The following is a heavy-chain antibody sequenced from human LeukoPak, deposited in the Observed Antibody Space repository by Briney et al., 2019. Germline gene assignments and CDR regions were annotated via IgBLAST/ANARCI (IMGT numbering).Heavy chain of an antibody. V-gene: IGHV3-23*01. CDR1: GFSFSSYA. J-gene: IGHJ3*02. CDR3: AKDGDSHAFDI. CDR2: ISGSGGST. Sequence: GGSLRLSCAASGFSFSSYAMSWVRKAPGKGLEWVSTISGSGGSTYYADSVKGRFTISRDNSKNTLYLQMNSLRAEDTAVYYCAKDGDSHAFDIWGQGTMVTVSS. D-gene: IGHD3-3*01.